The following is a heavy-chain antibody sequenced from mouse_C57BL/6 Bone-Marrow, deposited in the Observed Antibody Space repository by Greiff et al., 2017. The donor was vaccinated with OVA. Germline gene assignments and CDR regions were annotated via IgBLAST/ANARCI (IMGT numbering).Heavy chain of an antibody. V-gene: IGHV5-9-1*02. D-gene: IGHD4-1*01. J-gene: IGHJ1*03. Sequence: EVQLVESGAGLVKPGGSLKLSCAASGFTFSSYAMSWVRQTPEKRLEWVAYISSGGDYIYYADTVKGRFTISRDNARNTLYLQMSSLKSEDTAMYYCTRVPNWAYWYFDVWGTGTTVTVSS. CDR3: TRVPNWAYWYFDV. CDR2: ISSGGDYI. CDR1: GFTFSSYA.